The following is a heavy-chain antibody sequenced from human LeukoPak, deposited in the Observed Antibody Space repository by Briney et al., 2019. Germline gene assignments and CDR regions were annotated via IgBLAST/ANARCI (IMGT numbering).Heavy chain of an antibody. V-gene: IGHV3-30*04. CDR2: ISYDGSNK. J-gene: IGHJ4*02. CDR3: ARIDSPLDY. Sequence: PGGSLRLSCAASGFTFSSYAMHWVRQAPGKGLEWVAVISYDGSNKYYADSVKGRFTISRDNSKNTLYLQMNSLRAEDTAVYYCARIDSPLDYWGQGTLVTVSS. D-gene: IGHD3-9*01. CDR1: GFTFSSYA.